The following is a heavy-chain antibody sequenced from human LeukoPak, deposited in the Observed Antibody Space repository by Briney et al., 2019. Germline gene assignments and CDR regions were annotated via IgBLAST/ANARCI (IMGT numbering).Heavy chain of an antibody. CDR1: AFIFSGHW. Sequence: GGSLRLSCAGSAFIFSGHWMNWVRQTPGKGLEWVAVSAHDEVGKQFADSVKGRFTLSRDNSRDSVHLQMNRLRDEDTAVYYCAKDRGYGEHEPFESWGQGSLVTVSS. J-gene: IGHJ4*02. CDR3: AKDRGYGEHEPFES. CDR2: SAHDEVGK. V-gene: IGHV3-30*18. D-gene: IGHD4/OR15-4a*01.